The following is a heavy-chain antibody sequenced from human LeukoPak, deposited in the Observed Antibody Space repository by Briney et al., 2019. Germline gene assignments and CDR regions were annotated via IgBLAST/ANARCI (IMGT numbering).Heavy chain of an antibody. D-gene: IGHD1-14*01. Sequence: GGSLRLSCAASGFTFSSYGMHWVRQAPGKGLEWVAFIRYDGSNKFQADSVKGRFTISRDNSKNTLYLQMNSLRAEDTAMYYCAKLTGTSVYYYYMDVWGKGTTVTVSS. CDR3: AKLTGTSVYYYYMDV. J-gene: IGHJ6*03. CDR2: IRYDGSNK. CDR1: GFTFSSYG. V-gene: IGHV3-30*02.